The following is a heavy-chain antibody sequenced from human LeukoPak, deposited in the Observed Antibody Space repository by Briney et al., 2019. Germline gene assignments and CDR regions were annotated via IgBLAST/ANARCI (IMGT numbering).Heavy chain of an antibody. CDR1: GGSISSSNW. J-gene: IGHJ6*02. Sequence: SGTLSLTCAVSGGSISSSNWWSWVRQPPGKGLEWIGEIYHSGSTNYNPSLKSRVTISVDKSKNQFSLKLSSVTAADTAVYYCARDQGMSYYDFWSGYFRYYYYGMDVWGQGTTVTVSS. V-gene: IGHV4-4*02. CDR3: ARDQGMSYYDFWSGYFRYYYYGMDV. CDR2: IYHSGST. D-gene: IGHD3-3*01.